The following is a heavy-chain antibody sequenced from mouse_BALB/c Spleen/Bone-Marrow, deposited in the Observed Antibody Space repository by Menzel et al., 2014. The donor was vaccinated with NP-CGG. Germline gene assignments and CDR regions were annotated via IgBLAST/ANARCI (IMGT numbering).Heavy chain of an antibody. D-gene: IGHD2-3*01. V-gene: IGHV1-61*01. CDR1: GYTFTNYW. J-gene: IGHJ2*01. CDR3: TRRDDGYPY. CDR2: IDPSDSET. Sequence: QVHVKQSGAELVRPGASVKLSCKASGYTFTNYWMNWVKQRPGQGLEWIGMIDPSDSETHYNQMFKDKATLTVDKSSSTAYMQLSSLTSEDSAVYYCTRRDDGYPYWGQGTTLTVSP.